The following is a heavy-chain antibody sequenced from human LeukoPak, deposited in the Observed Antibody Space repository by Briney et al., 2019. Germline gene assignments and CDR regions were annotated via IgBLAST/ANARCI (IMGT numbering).Heavy chain of an antibody. CDR3: AREATESGYPYYVDY. CDR2: IYSSEDT. Sequence: SETLSLTCTVSGGSISNFYWNWIRQPAGKGLEWIGRIYSSEDTNYNPSLKSRVSLSVDTSNSQFSLKLNSVTAADTAVYYCAREATESGYPYYVDYWGQGILVTVSS. V-gene: IGHV4-4*07. CDR1: GGSISNFY. D-gene: IGHD5-12*01. J-gene: IGHJ4*02.